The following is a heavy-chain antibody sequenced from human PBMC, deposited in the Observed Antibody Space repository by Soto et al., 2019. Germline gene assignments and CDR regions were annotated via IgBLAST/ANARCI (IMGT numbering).Heavy chain of an antibody. D-gene: IGHD1-26*01. CDR3: ARVSGSYYYGMDV. CDR1: GGSFSGYS. CDR2: IYHSGST. J-gene: IGHJ6*02. V-gene: IGHV4-34*01. Sequence: SETLSLTCAVYGGSFSGYSWTWIRQPPGKGLEWIGEIYHSGSTNYNPSLKSRVTISVDKSKNQFSLKLSSVTAADTAVYYCARVSGSYYYGMDVWGQGTTVTVSS.